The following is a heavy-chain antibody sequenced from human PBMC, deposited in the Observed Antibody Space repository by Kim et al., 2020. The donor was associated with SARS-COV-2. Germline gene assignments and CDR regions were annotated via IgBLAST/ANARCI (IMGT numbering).Heavy chain of an antibody. CDR1: GYSFTSYW. V-gene: IGHV5-51*01. Sequence: GESLKISCKGSGYSFTSYWIGWVRQMPGKGLEWMGIIYPGDSDTRYSPSFQGQVTISADKSISTAYLQWSSLKASDTAMYYCASPGGVVVTNDAFDIWGQGTMVTVSS. CDR2: IYPGDSDT. J-gene: IGHJ3*02. CDR3: ASPGGVVVTNDAFDI. D-gene: IGHD3-22*01.